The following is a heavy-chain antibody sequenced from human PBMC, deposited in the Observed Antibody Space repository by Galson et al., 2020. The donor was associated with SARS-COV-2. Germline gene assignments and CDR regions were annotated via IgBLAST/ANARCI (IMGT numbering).Heavy chain of an antibody. CDR1: GYSISSGYY. Sequence: SETLSLTCTVSGYSISSGYYWGWIRQPPGKGLEWIGSIYHSGSTYYNPSLKSRVTISVDTSKNQFSLKLSSVTAADTAVYYCARDKREITIFGVVNNWFDPWGQGTLVTVSS. CDR3: ARDKREITIFGVVNNWFDP. J-gene: IGHJ5*02. D-gene: IGHD3-3*01. CDR2: IYHSGST. V-gene: IGHV4-38-2*02.